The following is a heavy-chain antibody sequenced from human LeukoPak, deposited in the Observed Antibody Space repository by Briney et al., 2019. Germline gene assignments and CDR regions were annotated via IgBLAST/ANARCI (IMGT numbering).Heavy chain of an antibody. CDR2: IKGKTDGGTA. CDR1: GFTFNNAY. V-gene: IGHV3-15*01. D-gene: IGHD3-22*01. CDR3: TTQYYYDSSGYSNKAGFDY. Sequence: GGSLRLSCAASGFTFNNAYMNWVRQAPGKGLEWIGRIKGKTDGGTADYAAPVKGRFTISRDDSKNTLYLQMNSLETEDTAVYYCTTQYYYDSSGYSNKAGFDYWGQGTLVTVPS. J-gene: IGHJ4*02.